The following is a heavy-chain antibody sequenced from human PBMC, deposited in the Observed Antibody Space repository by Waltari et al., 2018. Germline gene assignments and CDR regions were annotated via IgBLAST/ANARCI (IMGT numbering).Heavy chain of an antibody. Sequence: EVQLLESGGGLVQPGGSLRLSCAASGFTFSSYAMSWVRQAPGKGLEWVSAISGSGGSTYYADSVKGRFTISRDNSKNTLYLQMNSLRAEDTAVYYCAKALVRGVVRDDFDFDYWGQGTLVTVSS. D-gene: IGHD3-10*01. J-gene: IGHJ4*02. CDR3: AKALVRGVVRDDFDFDY. V-gene: IGHV3-23*01. CDR2: ISGSGGST. CDR1: GFTFSSYA.